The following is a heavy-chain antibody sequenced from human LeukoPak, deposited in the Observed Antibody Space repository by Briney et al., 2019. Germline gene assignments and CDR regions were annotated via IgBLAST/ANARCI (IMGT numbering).Heavy chain of an antibody. CDR2: ISSSSSYI. D-gene: IGHD1-20*01. CDR3: ARIGITGTFDP. J-gene: IGHJ5*02. V-gene: IGHV3-21*01. CDR1: GFTFSSYS. Sequence: GGSLRLSCAASGFTFSSYSMNWVRQAPGKGLEWVSSISSSSSYIYYADSVKGRFTISRDNAKNSLYLQMNSLRAEDTAVYYCARIGITGTFDPWGQGTLVTVSS.